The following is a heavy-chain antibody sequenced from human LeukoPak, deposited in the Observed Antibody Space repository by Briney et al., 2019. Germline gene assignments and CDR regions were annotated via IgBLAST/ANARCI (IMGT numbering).Heavy chain of an antibody. CDR3: ARWGSGYFDY. Sequence: SETLSLTCTVSGDSVNNGNYYWSWLRQPPGQALEWIGYIYYTGNTYYNPSLEGRVTLSVDTSKNHFSVKLSSVTAADTAVYYCARWGSGYFDYWGQGTQVTVSS. V-gene: IGHV4-61*03. CDR2: IYYTGNT. J-gene: IGHJ4*02. CDR1: GDSVNNGNYY. D-gene: IGHD6-19*01.